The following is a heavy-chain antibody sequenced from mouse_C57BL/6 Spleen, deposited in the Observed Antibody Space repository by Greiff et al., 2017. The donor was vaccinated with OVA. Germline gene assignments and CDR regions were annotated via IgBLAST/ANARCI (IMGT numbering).Heavy chain of an antibody. V-gene: IGHV14-3*01. CDR1: GYNITNSY. J-gene: IGHJ2*01. CDR2: IDPANGNT. CDR3: ARAGGPPTVSAAGYFDY. Sequence: EVQLQESVAELVRPGASVKLSCTASGYNITNSYMHWVKQRPEQGLEWIGRIDPANGNTKYAQKFKGKATITVDTSSNTAYMQLSSLTSEDTAIYYCARAGGPPTVSAAGYFDYWGQGATVTVSS. D-gene: IGHD2-4*01.